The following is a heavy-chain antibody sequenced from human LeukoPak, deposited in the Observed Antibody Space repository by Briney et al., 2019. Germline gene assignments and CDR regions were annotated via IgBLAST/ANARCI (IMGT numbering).Heavy chain of an antibody. CDR1: GGSFSGYY. Sequence: PSETLSLTCAVYGGSFSGYYWSWIRQPPGNGLEWIGEINHSGSTNYNPSLKSRVTISVDTSKNQFSLKLSSVTAADTAVYYCARGTAVINGDLPFEADYWGQGTLVTVSS. V-gene: IGHV4-34*01. J-gene: IGHJ4*02. D-gene: IGHD4-17*01. CDR3: ARGTAVINGDLPFEADY. CDR2: INHSGST.